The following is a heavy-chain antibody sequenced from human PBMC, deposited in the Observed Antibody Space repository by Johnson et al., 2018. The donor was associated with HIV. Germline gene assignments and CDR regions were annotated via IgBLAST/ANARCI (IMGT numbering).Heavy chain of an antibody. J-gene: IGHJ3*01. CDR1: GFTVSSNY. V-gene: IGHV3-66*01. CDR2: IYSGGST. D-gene: IGHD1-14*01. CDR3: ARRQFITTWQDAFDV. Sequence: VQLVESGGGLVQPGGSLRLSCAASGFTVSSNYMSWVRQAPGKGLEWVSVIYSGGSTYYADSVKGRFTISRDNSKNTLYLQLGSLRGEDMAVYFCARRQFITTWQDAFDVWGQGTTVTVAS.